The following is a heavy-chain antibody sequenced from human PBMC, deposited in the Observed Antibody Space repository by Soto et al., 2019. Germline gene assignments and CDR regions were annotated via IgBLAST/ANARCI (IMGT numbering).Heavy chain of an antibody. CDR2: IYYNGFT. CDR1: GGSISTTSYY. V-gene: IGHV4-39*01. J-gene: IGHJ5*02. Sequence: QLQLQESGPGLVKPSETLSLTCSVSGGSISTTSYYWAWIRQPPGKGLEWVGSIYYNGFTYYNPYLKSRLTISVDTSKHQFSLRLSSVTAADTALYYCARQDDFCSGYNSFDPWGQGTLVTVSS. D-gene: IGHD3-3*01. CDR3: ARQDDFCSGYNSFDP.